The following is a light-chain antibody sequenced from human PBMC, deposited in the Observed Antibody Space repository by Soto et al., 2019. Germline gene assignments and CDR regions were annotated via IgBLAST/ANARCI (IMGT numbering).Light chain of an antibody. J-gene: IGKJ1*01. CDR3: QQYNSYSAWT. Sequence: DIKMTQSPSTLSASVGGRVTITCRASQSISSWLAWYQQKPGKAPKLLIYDASSLQSGVPSRFSGSGSGTEFTLTIRSLQPDDFATYYCQQYNSYSAWTFGQGTKVEIK. CDR1: QSISSW. V-gene: IGKV1-5*01. CDR2: DAS.